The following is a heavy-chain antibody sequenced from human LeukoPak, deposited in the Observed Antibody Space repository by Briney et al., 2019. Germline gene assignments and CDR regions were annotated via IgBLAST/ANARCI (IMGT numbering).Heavy chain of an antibody. Sequence: PSETLSLTCAVYGGSFSGYYWSWIRQPPGKGLEWIGELNHSGSTNYNPSLKSRVTVSVDTYKNQFSLKLSYVTAADPAVYYCAGPGGYTGLNYLEYWGQGTLVTVS. CDR1: GGSFSGYY. D-gene: IGHD2-2*02. J-gene: IGHJ4*02. V-gene: IGHV4-34*01. CDR2: LNHSGST. CDR3: AGPGGYTGLNYLEY.